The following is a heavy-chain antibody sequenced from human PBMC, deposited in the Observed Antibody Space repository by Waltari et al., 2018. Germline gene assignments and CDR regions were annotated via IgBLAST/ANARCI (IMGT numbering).Heavy chain of an antibody. Sequence: QVQLQESGPGLVKPSETLSLTCTVSGGSISRYYWSWIRQPPGKGLEWIGYNSGSTNYNPSLKSRVTISVDTSKNQFSLKLSSVTAADTAVYYCARVGDYYGSGSYENWFDPWGQGTLVTVSS. D-gene: IGHD3-10*01. J-gene: IGHJ5*02. CDR3: ARVGDYYGSGSYENWFDP. V-gene: IGHV4-4*08. CDR1: GGSISRYY. CDR2: NSGST.